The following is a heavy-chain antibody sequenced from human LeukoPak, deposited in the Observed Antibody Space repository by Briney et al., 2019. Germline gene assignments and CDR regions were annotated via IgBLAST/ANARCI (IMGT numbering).Heavy chain of an antibody. CDR1: GYTFTGYF. J-gene: IGHJ4*02. Sequence: ASVKVSCKASGYTFTGYFLHWVREAPGQGLESMGWIKPNSGATNSAQKFQGRVTMTRDTSISTAYMEMSSLRSDDTAVYYCARRGSSSSSEFDYWGQGTLVTVSS. V-gene: IGHV1-2*02. CDR3: ARRGSSSSSEFDY. D-gene: IGHD6-13*01. CDR2: IKPNSGAT.